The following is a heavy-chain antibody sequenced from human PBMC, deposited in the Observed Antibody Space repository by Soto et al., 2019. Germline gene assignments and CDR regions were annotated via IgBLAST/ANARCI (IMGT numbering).Heavy chain of an antibody. D-gene: IGHD3-16*01. J-gene: IGHJ4*02. Sequence: SETLSLTCAVHGGSFSGYYWSWLRQPPGKGLEWIGEINQSGSTNYNPSLKSRVTISVDTSKNQFSLKVSSVTAADTAVYYCARGLNYVVYWGQGTLVTVSS. V-gene: IGHV4-34*01. CDR2: INQSGST. CDR1: GGSFSGYY. CDR3: ARGLNYVVY.